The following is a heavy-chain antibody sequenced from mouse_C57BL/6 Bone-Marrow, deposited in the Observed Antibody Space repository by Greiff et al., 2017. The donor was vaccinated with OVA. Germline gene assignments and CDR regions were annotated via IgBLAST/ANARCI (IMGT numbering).Heavy chain of an antibody. V-gene: IGHV1-26*01. CDR2: INPNNGGT. J-gene: IGHJ4*01. CDR3: ARRWLLRCYAMDY. D-gene: IGHD2-3*01. CDR1: GYTFTDYY. Sequence: VQLQQSGPELVKPGASVKISCKASGYTFTDYYMNWVKQSHGKSLDWIGDINPNNGGTSYNQKFKGKATLTVDKSSSTAYIELRSLTSEDSAVYYCARRWLLRCYAMDYWGQGTSVTVSS.